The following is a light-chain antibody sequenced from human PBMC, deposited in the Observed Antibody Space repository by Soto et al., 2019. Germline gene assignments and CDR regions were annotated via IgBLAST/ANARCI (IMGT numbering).Light chain of an antibody. CDR1: QSISSW. Sequence: DIHMTQSPSTLSASGGGGAAIACRASQSISSWLAWYQQKPGKAPKLLIYKASTLKSGVPSRFSGSGSGTEFTLTISSLQPDDFATYYCQHYNSYSEAFGQGTKVDNK. CDR3: QHYNSYSEA. J-gene: IGKJ1*01. V-gene: IGKV1-5*03. CDR2: KAS.